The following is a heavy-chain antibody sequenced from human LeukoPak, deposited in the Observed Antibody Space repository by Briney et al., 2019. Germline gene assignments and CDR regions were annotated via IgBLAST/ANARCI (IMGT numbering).Heavy chain of an antibody. D-gene: IGHD3-22*01. CDR3: ARHGFDSSGYRWFDP. Sequence: PSETLSLTCTVSGGSISSSSYYWVWIRQPPGKGLEWIGSIYYSGSTYYNPSLKSRVTISVDTSKNLFSLKLSSVTAADTAVYYCARHGFDSSGYRWFDPWGQGTLVIVSS. CDR1: GGSISSSSYY. J-gene: IGHJ5*02. CDR2: IYYSGST. V-gene: IGHV4-39*01.